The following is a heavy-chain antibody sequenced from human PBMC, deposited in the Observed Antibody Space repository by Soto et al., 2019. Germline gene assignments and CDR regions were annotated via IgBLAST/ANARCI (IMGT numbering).Heavy chain of an antibody. CDR3: XTWHLREHAYDI. Sequence: DVQLVESGGGLIQPGGSLRLSCVASGLTVSGKKYMAWVRQAPGKGPEWVSGVYDLDGTYYADSVRGRFTTSIDSSRTTVYLQMRDLRPXXXXXXXXXTWHLREHAYDIWGXG. CDR1: GLTVSGKKY. CDR2: VYDLDGT. J-gene: IGHJ3*02. V-gene: IGHV3-53*01. D-gene: IGHD5-12*01.